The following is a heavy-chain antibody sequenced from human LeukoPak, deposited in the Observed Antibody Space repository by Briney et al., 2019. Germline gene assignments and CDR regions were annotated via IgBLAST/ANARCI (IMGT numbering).Heavy chain of an antibody. Sequence: GGSLRLSCAASGFTFSDYYMSWIRQAPGKGLEWVSYISSSGSTIYYADSVKGRFTISRDNAKNSLYLQMNSLRAEDTAVYYCAKDPYSGYDLGGYFDYWGQGTLVTVSS. D-gene: IGHD5-12*01. J-gene: IGHJ4*02. V-gene: IGHV3-11*01. CDR1: GFTFSDYY. CDR2: ISSSGSTI. CDR3: AKDPYSGYDLGGYFDY.